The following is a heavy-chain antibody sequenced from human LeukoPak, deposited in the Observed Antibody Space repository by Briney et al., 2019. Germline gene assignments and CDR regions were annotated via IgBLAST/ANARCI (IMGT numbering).Heavy chain of an antibody. Sequence: PGGSVRLSCAASGFTFSSYAMSWVRQAPGKGLEWVSAISGSGGSTYYADSVKGRFTISRDNSKNTLYLQMNSLRAEDTAVYYCAKDPTYYYDSSGYYGDYWGQGTLVTVSS. V-gene: IGHV3-23*01. CDR1: GFTFSSYA. CDR2: ISGSGGST. D-gene: IGHD3-22*01. J-gene: IGHJ4*02. CDR3: AKDPTYYYDSSGYYGDY.